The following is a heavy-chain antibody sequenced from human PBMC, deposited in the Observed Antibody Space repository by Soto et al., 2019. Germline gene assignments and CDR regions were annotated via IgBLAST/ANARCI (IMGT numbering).Heavy chain of an antibody. V-gene: IGHV3-23*01. CDR2: MSGGGSTA. CDR3: AKDSNKYSSSLRGRYFDY. CDR1: GFTFTSYV. J-gene: IGHJ4*02. D-gene: IGHD3-22*01. Sequence: EVQLLESGGGLVQRGGSQRLSCAASGFTFTSYVMSWVRQAPGKGLEWVAGMSGGGSTAFYADSVKGRFTISRDNAKNTVVLQMYSLRAEDTAIYYCAKDSNKYSSSLRGRYFDYWGQGTLVTVSS.